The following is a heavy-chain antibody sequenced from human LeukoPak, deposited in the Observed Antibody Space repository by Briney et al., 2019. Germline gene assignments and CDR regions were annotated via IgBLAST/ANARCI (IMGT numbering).Heavy chain of an antibody. CDR1: GVSISNGGYS. D-gene: IGHD4-17*01. Sequence: SQTLSLTCAVSGVSISNGGYSWSWIRQPPGKGLEWIGYIYHSGSTYYNPSLKSRVTISVDRSKNQFSLKLSSVTAADTAVYYCARCAVTENNWFDPWGQGTLVTVSS. CDR2: IYHSGST. CDR3: ARCAVTENNWFDP. V-gene: IGHV4-30-2*01. J-gene: IGHJ5*02.